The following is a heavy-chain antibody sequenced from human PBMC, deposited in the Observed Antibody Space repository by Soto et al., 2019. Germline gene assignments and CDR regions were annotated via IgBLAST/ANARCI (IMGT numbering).Heavy chain of an antibody. J-gene: IGHJ4*02. Sequence: EVQLVESGGGLVQPGRSLRLSCAASGFTFDDYAMHWVRQAPGKGLEWVSGISWNSGSIGYADSVKGRFTISRDNAKNSLYLQMNSLRAEDTALYYCAKEYYYGSGSILLVDYWGQGTLVTVSS. CDR2: ISWNSGSI. CDR3: AKEYYYGSGSILLVDY. D-gene: IGHD3-10*01. V-gene: IGHV3-9*01. CDR1: GFTFDDYA.